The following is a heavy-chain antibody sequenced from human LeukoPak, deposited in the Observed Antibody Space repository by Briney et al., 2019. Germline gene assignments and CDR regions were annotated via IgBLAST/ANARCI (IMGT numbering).Heavy chain of an antibody. Sequence: PSETLSLTCTVSGGSISSYYWSWIRQPPGKGLEWIGYIYYSGSTNYNPSLKSRVTISVDTSKNQSSLKLSSVTAADTAVYYCARRIDSSGWSNWFDPWGQGTQVTVSS. V-gene: IGHV4-59*08. CDR2: IYYSGST. D-gene: IGHD6-19*01. J-gene: IGHJ5*02. CDR1: GGSISSYY. CDR3: ARRIDSSGWSNWFDP.